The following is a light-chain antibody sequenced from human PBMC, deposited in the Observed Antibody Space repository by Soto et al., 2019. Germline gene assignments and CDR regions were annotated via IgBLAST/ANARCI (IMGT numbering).Light chain of an antibody. CDR3: ISYTSDDVRYV. V-gene: IGLV2-14*01. CDR1: NSDVGIYDF. J-gene: IGLJ1*01. Sequence: QSALTQPASVSGTPGQSITISCTGSNSDVGIYDFVSWYQHHPGRAPKLIVSEVSHRPSGVSNRFSGSKSGNTASLTISGLQSEDEADYYCISYTSDDVRYVFGTGAKFTVL. CDR2: EVS.